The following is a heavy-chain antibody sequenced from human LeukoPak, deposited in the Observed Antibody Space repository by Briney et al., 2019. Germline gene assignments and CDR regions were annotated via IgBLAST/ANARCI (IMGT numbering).Heavy chain of an antibody. V-gene: IGHV6-1*01. CDR1: GNSVSSNSAA. CDR3: ARGYYSNYGINWFDP. D-gene: IGHD4-11*01. J-gene: IGHJ5*02. Sequence: SQTLSLTCAISGNSVSSNSAAWNWIRQSPSRGLEWLGRTYYRSKWYNDYAVSVKSRITINPDTSKNQFSLQLNSVTPEDTAVYYCARGYYSNYGINWFDPWGQGTLVTVSS. CDR2: TYYRSKWYN.